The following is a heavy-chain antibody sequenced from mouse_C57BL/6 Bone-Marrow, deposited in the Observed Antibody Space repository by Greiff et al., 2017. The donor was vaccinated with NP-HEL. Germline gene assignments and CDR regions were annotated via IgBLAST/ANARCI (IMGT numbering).Heavy chain of an antibody. D-gene: IGHD1-1*01. CDR3: ARRCSSHRYFDV. V-gene: IGHV1-55*01. CDR1: GYTFTSYW. J-gene: IGHJ1*03. Sequence: QVQLQQPGAELVKPGASVKMSCKASGYTFTSYWITWVKQRPGQGLEWIGDIYPGSGSTNYNEKFKSKATLTVDTSSSTAYMQLSSLTSEDSAVYYCARRCSSHRYFDVWGTGTTVTVSS. CDR2: IYPGSGST.